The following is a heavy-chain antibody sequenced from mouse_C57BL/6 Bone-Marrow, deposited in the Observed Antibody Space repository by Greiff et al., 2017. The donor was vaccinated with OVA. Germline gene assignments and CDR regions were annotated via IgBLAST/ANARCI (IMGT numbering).Heavy chain of an antibody. Sequence: VQLQQSGPELVKPGASVKISCKASGYTFTDYYMNWVKQSHGKSLEWIGDINPNNGGTSYNQKFKGKATLTVEKSSSTAYMELRILTSEDSAVYYCARRYGNYGYLDYWGQGTTLTVSS. V-gene: IGHV1-26*01. CDR2: INPNNGGT. D-gene: IGHD2-10*02. CDR1: GYTFTDYY. J-gene: IGHJ2*01. CDR3: ARRYGNYGYLDY.